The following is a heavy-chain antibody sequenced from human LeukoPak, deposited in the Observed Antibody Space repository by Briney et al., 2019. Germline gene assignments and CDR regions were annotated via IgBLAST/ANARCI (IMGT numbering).Heavy chain of an antibody. J-gene: IGHJ5*02. CDR1: GYTFTSYG. V-gene: IGHV1-18*01. CDR3: ARDRPRDQLLRSVDWFDP. CDR2: ISAYNGNT. Sequence: AAVKVSCKASGYTFTSYGISGVRQAPGQGRDWMGWISAYNGNTNYAQKLQGRVSMTTDTSTSTAYMELRSLRSDDTAVYYCARDRPRDQLLRSVDWFDPWGQGTLVTVSS. D-gene: IGHD2-2*01.